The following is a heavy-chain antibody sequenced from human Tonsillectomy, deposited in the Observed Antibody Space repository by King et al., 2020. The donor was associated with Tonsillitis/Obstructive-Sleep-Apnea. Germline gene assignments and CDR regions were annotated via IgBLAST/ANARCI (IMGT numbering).Heavy chain of an antibody. CDR2: IYSDGSST. Sequence: VQLVESGGGLVQPGGSLRLSCAASGFPFRSYRMHWVRQAPGKGLVWVSRIYSDGSSTDYADSVTGRFTISRNNAKNTLYLQMNSLRAEDTAVYLCATQQHDSYRVLPTWGQGTLVTVSS. D-gene: IGHD1/OR15-1a*01. V-gene: IGHV3-74*01. CDR1: GFPFRSYR. J-gene: IGHJ5*02. CDR3: ATQQHDSYRVLPT.